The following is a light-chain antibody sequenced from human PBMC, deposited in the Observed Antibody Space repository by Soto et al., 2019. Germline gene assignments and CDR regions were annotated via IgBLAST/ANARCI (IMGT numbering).Light chain of an antibody. CDR3: SSYRSRSYGGRSTLV. CDR2: EVN. Sequence: QSALTQPASVSGSPGQSITISCTGTNSDVGGYNYVSWYQQRPGEAPQLMIYEVNNRPSGVSNRFSGSKSGNTASLTISGLQAEDEADYYCSSYRSRSYGGRSTLVFGGGTKLTVL. J-gene: IGLJ2*01. CDR1: NSDVGGYNY. V-gene: IGLV2-14*01.